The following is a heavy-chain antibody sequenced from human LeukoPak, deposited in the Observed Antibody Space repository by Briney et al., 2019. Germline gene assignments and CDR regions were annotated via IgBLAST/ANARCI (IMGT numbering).Heavy chain of an antibody. V-gene: IGHV3-48*02. CDR2: IGTSSSTI. CDR1: GFTFSSYG. J-gene: IGHJ4*02. CDR3: ARHDYGGNSGDY. Sequence: GGSLRLSCAASGFTFSSYGMNWVRQTPGKGLEWVLYIGTSSSTIYYADSVKGRFTISRDSAKNSLYLQMNSLRDEDTAVYYCARHDYGGNSGDYWGRGTLVTVSS. D-gene: IGHD4-23*01.